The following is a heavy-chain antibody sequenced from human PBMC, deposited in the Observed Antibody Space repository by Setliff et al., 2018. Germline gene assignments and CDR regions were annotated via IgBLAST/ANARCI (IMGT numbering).Heavy chain of an antibody. CDR2: SDHGGNT. Sequence: SETLSLTCSVYGESFSNNYWSWIRQSPGKGLEWIGESDHGGNTTIHPSLKSRVTISVDTSKNQISLKLTSVTAADTAVYYCARPHGGDYAFDIWGQGRMVTVSS. D-gene: IGHD3-16*01. CDR1: GESFSNNY. J-gene: IGHJ3*02. V-gene: IGHV4-34*01. CDR3: ARPHGGDYAFDI.